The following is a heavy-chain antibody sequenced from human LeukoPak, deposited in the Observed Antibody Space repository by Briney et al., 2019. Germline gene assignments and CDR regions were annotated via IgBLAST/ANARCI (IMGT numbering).Heavy chain of an antibody. Sequence: GGSLRLSCAASGFTVSSNYMSWVRQAPGKGLEWVAVIYSGGSTYYADSVKGRFTISRDNSKNTLYLQMNSLRAEDTAVYYCARDLWSGSGSCLFYYWGQGTLVTVSS. CDR3: ARDLWSGSGSCLFYY. J-gene: IGHJ4*02. CDR2: IYSGGST. V-gene: IGHV3-66*01. D-gene: IGHD3-10*01. CDR1: GFTVSSNY.